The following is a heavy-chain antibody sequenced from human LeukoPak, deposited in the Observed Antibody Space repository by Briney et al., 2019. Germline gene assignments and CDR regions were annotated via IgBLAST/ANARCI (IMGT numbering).Heavy chain of an antibody. V-gene: IGHV3-21*01. D-gene: IGHD2-2*01. Sequence: PGRSLRLSCAASGFTFSSYAMHWVRQAPGKGLEWVSSITGISTYMYYTDSVKGRFTISRDNAKNSLYLQMNSLRAEDTAVYYCARVKSVPAARDSSLGIDYWGQGTLVTVSS. CDR1: GFTFSSYA. CDR2: ITGISTYM. J-gene: IGHJ4*02. CDR3: ARVKSVPAARDSSLGIDY.